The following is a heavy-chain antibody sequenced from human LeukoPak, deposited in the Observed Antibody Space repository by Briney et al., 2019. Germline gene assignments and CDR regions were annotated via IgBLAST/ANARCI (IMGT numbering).Heavy chain of an antibody. Sequence: GGSLRLSCAASGFTFSSYGMHWVRQAPGKGLEWVAVIWYDGSNKYYPDFVQGRFTISRDNSKNTLYLQVNSLRAEDTAVYYCARDRSMSGWYIDLWGRGTLVTVSS. CDR3: ARDRSMSGWYIDL. CDR1: GFTFSSYG. V-gene: IGHV3-33*01. D-gene: IGHD2/OR15-2a*01. J-gene: IGHJ2*01. CDR2: IWYDGSNK.